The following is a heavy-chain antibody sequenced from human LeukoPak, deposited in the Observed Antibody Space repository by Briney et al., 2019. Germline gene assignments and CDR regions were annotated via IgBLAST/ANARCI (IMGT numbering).Heavy chain of an antibody. CDR1: GFTFSSYS. Sequence: GGSLRLSCAASGFTFSSYSINWVRQAPAKGLEWLSYISSSSRTISYADSLKGRFTVSRDNAKNSLDLQMNSLRVEDTAVYYCARVGTSGWTSDYWGQGTLVTVSS. CDR3: ARVGTSGWTSDY. CDR2: ISSSSRTI. J-gene: IGHJ4*02. D-gene: IGHD6-19*01. V-gene: IGHV3-48*04.